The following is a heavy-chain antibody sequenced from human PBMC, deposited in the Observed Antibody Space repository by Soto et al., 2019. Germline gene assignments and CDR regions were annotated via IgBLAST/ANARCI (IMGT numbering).Heavy chain of an antibody. CDR2: IDPMFDTS. CDR1: GGALTSYP. CDR3: ATYPRPYNWIDL. Sequence: QVRLEQSGAEVQKPGSSVRVSCQASGGALTSYPIHWVRQAPGQGLEWMGVIDPMFDTSNLAEKFKARVTLTADASTKTVYMDLTSLRSDDTAVYFCATYPRPYNWIDLWGQGTLLTVSS. V-gene: IGHV1-69*01. J-gene: IGHJ5*02. D-gene: IGHD1-1*01.